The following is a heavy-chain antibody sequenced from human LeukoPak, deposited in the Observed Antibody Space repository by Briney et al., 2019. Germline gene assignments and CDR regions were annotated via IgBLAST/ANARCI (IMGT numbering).Heavy chain of an antibody. Sequence: SETLSLTCAVYGGSFSGYYWSWIRQPPGKGLEWIGEINHSGSTNYNPSLKSRVTISVDTSKNQFSLKLSSVTAADTAVYYCARGGPLYRPYSDYWGQGTLVTVSS. D-gene: IGHD1-26*01. J-gene: IGHJ4*02. V-gene: IGHV4-34*01. CDR2: INHSGST. CDR1: GGSFSGYY. CDR3: ARGGPLYRPYSDY.